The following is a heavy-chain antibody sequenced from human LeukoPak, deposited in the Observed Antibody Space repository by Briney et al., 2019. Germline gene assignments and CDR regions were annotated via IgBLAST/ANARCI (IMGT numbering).Heavy chain of an antibody. CDR3: TRDVPRSSGYPDN. J-gene: IGHJ4*02. CDR2: IYYSGST. D-gene: IGHD3-22*01. CDR1: GGSISSGDYF. Sequence: SETLSLTCTVSGGSISSGDYFWSWIRQHPGKGLEWIGYIYYSGSTYYNPSLKSRVAISVDTSKNQFSLTVSSVTTADTAVYYCTRDVPRSSGYPDNWGQGTLVTVSS. V-gene: IGHV4-31*03.